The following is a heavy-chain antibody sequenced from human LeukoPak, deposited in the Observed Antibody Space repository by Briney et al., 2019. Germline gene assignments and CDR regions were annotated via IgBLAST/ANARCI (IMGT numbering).Heavy chain of an antibody. CDR1: GFTFSSYG. V-gene: IGHV3-30*02. D-gene: IGHD5-18*01. CDR2: IRYDGSNK. Sequence: GGSLRLSCASSGFTFSSYGMHWVRQAPGKGLEWVAFIRYDGSNKYYADSVKGRFTISRDNSKNTLYLQMNSLRAEDTAVYYCAKDRVLIQLWSRVLLGDPFDYWGQGTLVTVS. CDR3: AKDRVLIQLWSRVLLGDPFDY. J-gene: IGHJ4*02.